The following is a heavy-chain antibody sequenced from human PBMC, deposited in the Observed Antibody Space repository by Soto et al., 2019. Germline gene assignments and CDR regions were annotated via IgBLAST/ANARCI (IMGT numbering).Heavy chain of an antibody. Sequence: QVQLVQSGAEVKKPGASVKVSCKASGYTFTGYYRHWVRQAPGQGLEWMGWINPNSGGTNYAQEFQGRVNMTRDTSISPAYREMSRLRSDDTAVSYCARDRVVDLWGQGTMVTVSS. CDR1: GYTFTGYY. V-gene: IGHV1-2*02. CDR2: INPNSGGT. J-gene: IGHJ3*01. CDR3: ARDRVVDL. D-gene: IGHD3-22*01.